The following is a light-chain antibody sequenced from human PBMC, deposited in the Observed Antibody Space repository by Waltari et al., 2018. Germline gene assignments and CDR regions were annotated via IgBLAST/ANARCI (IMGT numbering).Light chain of an antibody. V-gene: IGKV3-11*01. CDR3: QHRDNWLFT. CDR2: NSS. J-gene: IGKJ3*01. Sequence: EIVLTQAPATLSFSPVDRATLSCRASPSIQTFLAWYQQKPGQAPRLLIYNSSLRASGVPVRFSGSGSGTDFTLTISHLEPEDFAFYFCQHRDNWLFTFGPGTKVEIK. CDR1: PSIQTF.